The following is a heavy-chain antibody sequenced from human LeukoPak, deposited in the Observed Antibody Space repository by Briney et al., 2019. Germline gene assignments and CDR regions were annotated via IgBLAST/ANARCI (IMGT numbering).Heavy chain of an antibody. CDR3: ARVVPAAIQDFDY. CDR1: GGTFSSYA. CDR2: IIPIFGTA. V-gene: IGHV1-69*13. Sequence: GASVKVSCKASGGTFSSYAISWVRQAPGQGLEWMGGIIPIFGTANYAQKFQGRVTITADESTSTAYMELSSLRSEDTAVYYCARVVPAAIQDFDYWGQGTLVTVSS. J-gene: IGHJ4*02. D-gene: IGHD2-2*02.